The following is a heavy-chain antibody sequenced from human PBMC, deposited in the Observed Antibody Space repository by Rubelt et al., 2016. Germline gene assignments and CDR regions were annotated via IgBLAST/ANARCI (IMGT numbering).Heavy chain of an antibody. Sequence: EVQLVESGGGLVQPGGSLRLSCAVSGITVSTNYMSWVRQAPGKGLEWVANIKQDGSEKYYVDSVKGRFSISRDNVKKSRYLRMNSLGAEDTAVYYCARDMDLDNWGQGTLVTVSS. J-gene: IGHJ4*02. V-gene: IGHV3-7*01. CDR3: ARDMDLDN. CDR2: IKQDGSEK. CDR1: GITVSTNY.